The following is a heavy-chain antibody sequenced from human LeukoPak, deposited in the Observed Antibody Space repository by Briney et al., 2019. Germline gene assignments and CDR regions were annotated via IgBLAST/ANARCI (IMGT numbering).Heavy chain of an antibody. CDR3: AKEIRYEDYAFDL. Sequence: PGGPLRLSCAASGFSFSSFAMSWVRQAPGKGLEWVSSLNGRGFQTFYADSVKGRFTISRDNSNNMLFLQMRSLRADDTALYYCAKEIRYEDYAFDLWGQGTMFTVSS. D-gene: IGHD3-9*01. CDR2: LNGRGFQT. V-gene: IGHV3-23*01. CDR1: GFSFSSFA. J-gene: IGHJ3*01.